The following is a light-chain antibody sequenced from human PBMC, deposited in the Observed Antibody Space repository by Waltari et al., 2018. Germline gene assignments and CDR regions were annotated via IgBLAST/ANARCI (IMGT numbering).Light chain of an antibody. J-gene: IGKJ2*01. CDR3: QQYGSSPAYT. CDR2: GPS. Sequence: EIVLTQSPDTLSLSPGDRAPLSCRASQSVRSSYLAWYQQKPGQAPRLLIYGPSSRATGIPDRFSGSGSGTDFTLTISRLEPEDFAVYYCQQYGSSPAYTFGQGTRLEIK. V-gene: IGKV3-20*01. CDR1: QSVRSSY.